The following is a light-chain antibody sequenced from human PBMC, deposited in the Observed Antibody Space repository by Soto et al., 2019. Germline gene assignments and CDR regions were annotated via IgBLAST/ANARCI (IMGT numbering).Light chain of an antibody. V-gene: IGKV3-20*01. J-gene: IGKJ5*01. Sequence: EVVLTQSPGTLSLSPGERATLSCRASRDVSSGLLAWYQQKPGQAPRLLIYDASSRATGIPNRFSGSGSGTDFTLTINKLEPGDFAVYYCQHYGTSQITFGQGTRLEIK. CDR3: QHYGTSQIT. CDR2: DAS. CDR1: RDVSSGL.